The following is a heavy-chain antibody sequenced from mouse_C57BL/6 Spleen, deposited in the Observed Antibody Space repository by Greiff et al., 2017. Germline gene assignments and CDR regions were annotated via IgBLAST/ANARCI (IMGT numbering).Heavy chain of an antibody. D-gene: IGHD1-1*01. CDR3: ARSAVGLDY. V-gene: IGHV1-50*01. CDR1: GYTFTSYW. CDR2: IDPSDSYT. Sequence: QVQLQQPGAELVKPGASVKLSCKASGYTFTSYWMQWVKQRPGQGLEWIREIDPSDSYTNYNQKFKGKATLTVDTSSSTAYMQLSSLTSEDSAVYYCARSAVGLDYWGQGTTLTVSS. J-gene: IGHJ2*01.